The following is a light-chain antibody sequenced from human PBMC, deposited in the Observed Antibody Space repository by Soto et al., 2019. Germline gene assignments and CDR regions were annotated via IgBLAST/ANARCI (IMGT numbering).Light chain of an antibody. Sequence: SYELTQPPSVSVAPGKTARITCEGNNIGSKSVHWSQQKPGQAPVVVIYYDKDRPSGIPERFSGSNSGNTATLTISRVEAGDEADYYCQVWDSGSDHVVFGGGTKLTVL. V-gene: IGLV3-21*04. CDR1: NIGSKS. J-gene: IGLJ2*01. CDR2: YDK. CDR3: QVWDSGSDHVV.